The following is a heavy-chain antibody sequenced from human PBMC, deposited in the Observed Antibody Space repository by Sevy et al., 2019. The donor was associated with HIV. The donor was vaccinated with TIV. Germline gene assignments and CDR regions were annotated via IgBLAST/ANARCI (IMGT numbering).Heavy chain of an antibody. CDR2: ISYDGSNK. CDR3: AKEKRKGSSSWYFGWFDP. V-gene: IGHV3-30*18. J-gene: IGHJ5*02. CDR1: GFTFSSYG. Sequence: GGSLRLSCAASGFTFSSYGMHWVRQAPGKGLEWVAVISYDGSNKYNAYSVRGRFTISRYNSKNRLYLQMNSLRAEDTAVYYCAKEKRKGSSSWYFGWFDPWGQGTLVTVSS. D-gene: IGHD6-13*01.